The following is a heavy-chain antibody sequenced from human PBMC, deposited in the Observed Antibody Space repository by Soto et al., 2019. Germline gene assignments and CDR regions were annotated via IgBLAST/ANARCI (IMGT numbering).Heavy chain of an antibody. CDR3: ALNQRDYYGSGRVY. V-gene: IGHV3-23*01. Sequence: GGSLRLSCAASGFTFSSYAMSWVRQAPGKGLEWVSAISGSGGSTYYAGSVKGRFTISRDNSKNTLYLQMNSLRAEDTAVYYCALNQRDYYGSGRVYWGQGTLVTVSS. CDR2: ISGSGGST. J-gene: IGHJ4*02. CDR1: GFTFSSYA. D-gene: IGHD3-10*01.